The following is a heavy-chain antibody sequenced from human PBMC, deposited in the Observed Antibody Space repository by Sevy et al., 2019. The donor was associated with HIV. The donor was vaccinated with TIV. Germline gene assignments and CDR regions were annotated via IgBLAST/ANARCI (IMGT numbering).Heavy chain of an antibody. V-gene: IGHV3-7*01. CDR2: IKQDGSEK. CDR3: AKQANWALDY. CDR1: GFTFSSFW. D-gene: IGHD3-16*01. Sequence: GGFLRLSCAVSGFTFSSFWMSWVRQAPGKGLEWVANIKQDGSEKYYVDSVKGRFTISRENAKNSLYLQMNSLRAEDAAMYYCAKQANWALDYWGQGTLVTVSS. J-gene: IGHJ4*02.